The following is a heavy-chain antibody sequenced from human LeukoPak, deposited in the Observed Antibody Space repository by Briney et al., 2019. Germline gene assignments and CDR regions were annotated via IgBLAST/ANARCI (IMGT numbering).Heavy chain of an antibody. D-gene: IGHD3-10*01. CDR1: GGSISSYY. CDR3: ARLWFGESTNFGY. CDR2: IYYSGST. Sequence: PSETLSLTCTVSGGSISSYYWSWIRQPPGKGLEWIGYIYYSGSTNYNPSLKSRVTISVDTSKNQLSLKLSSVTAADTAVYYCARLWFGESTNFGYWGQGTLVTVSS. V-gene: IGHV4-59*08. J-gene: IGHJ4*02.